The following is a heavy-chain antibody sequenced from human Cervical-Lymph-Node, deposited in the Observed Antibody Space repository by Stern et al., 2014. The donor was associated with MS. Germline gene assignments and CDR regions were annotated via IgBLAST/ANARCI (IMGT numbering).Heavy chain of an antibody. D-gene: IGHD3-10*01. Sequence: QIPLKESGPALVKPTQTLTLTCTFSGFSLTTSAMSVSWLRQPPGKALEWLVRLDCDGDKYYSTSLRARLTISKDTSSNQVVLILTDMDPVDTATYYCARMTGRGDYYYYSGLDVWGQGTTVTVSS. CDR3: ARMTGRGDYYYYSGLDV. CDR1: GFSLTTSAMS. J-gene: IGHJ6*02. V-gene: IGHV2-70*15. CDR2: LDCDGDK.